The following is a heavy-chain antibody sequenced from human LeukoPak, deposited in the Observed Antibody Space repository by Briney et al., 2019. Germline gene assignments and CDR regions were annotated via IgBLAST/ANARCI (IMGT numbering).Heavy chain of an antibody. D-gene: IGHD3-10*01. CDR3: AKDPFRLFGSGSGCDY. J-gene: IGHJ4*02. CDR2: ISYDGSNK. Sequence: PGRSLRLSCAASGFTFSSYGMHWVRQAPGKGLEWVAVISYDGSNKYYADSVKGRFTISRDNSKNTLYLQMNSLRAEDTAVYYWAKDPFRLFGSGSGCDYWGQGTLVTVSS. CDR1: GFTFSSYG. V-gene: IGHV3-30*18.